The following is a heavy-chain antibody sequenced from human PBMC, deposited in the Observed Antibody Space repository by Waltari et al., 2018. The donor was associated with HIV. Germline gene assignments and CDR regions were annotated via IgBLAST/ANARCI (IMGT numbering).Heavy chain of an antibody. CDR3: ARHRFTRGNSAWYFLY. CDR1: GGSFSNHY. Sequence: QVRLQQWGAGLLKPSETLSLTCAVYGGSFSNHYWTWLRQTPEKGLEWIGEINHSGTTNYNPSLKSRLTMSIDTSKNQFSLKLNSVTAADTAVYYCARHRFTRGNSAWYFLYWGQGTHVTVSS. CDR2: INHSGTT. D-gene: IGHD6-19*01. J-gene: IGHJ4*02. V-gene: IGHV4-34*02.